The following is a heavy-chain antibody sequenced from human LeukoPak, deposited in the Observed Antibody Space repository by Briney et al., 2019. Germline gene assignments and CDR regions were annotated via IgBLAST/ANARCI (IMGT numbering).Heavy chain of an antibody. V-gene: IGHV4-38-2*01. CDR3: ARHPPMGDSSGYRGS. CDR1: DYSISSGYY. D-gene: IGHD3-22*01. CDR2: IYHSGST. Sequence: PSETLSLTCAVSDYSISSGYYWGWIRQPPGKGLELIGTIYHSGSTYYNPSLKSRVTISVDTSKNQFSLKLSSVTAADTAVYYCARHPPMGDSSGYRGSWGQGTLVTVSS. J-gene: IGHJ5*02.